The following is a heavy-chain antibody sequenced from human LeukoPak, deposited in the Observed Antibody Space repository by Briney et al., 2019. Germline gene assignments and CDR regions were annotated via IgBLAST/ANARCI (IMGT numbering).Heavy chain of an antibody. Sequence: GGSLRLSCAASGCTFSSYAMSWVRQAPGKGLEWVSAISGSGGSTYYADSVKGRFTISRDNSKNMLYLQMNSLGAEDTAVYYCAKQVYDSSGYIFDYWGQGTLVTVSS. CDR1: GCTFSSYA. V-gene: IGHV3-23*01. CDR3: AKQVYDSSGYIFDY. J-gene: IGHJ4*02. D-gene: IGHD3-22*01. CDR2: ISGSGGST.